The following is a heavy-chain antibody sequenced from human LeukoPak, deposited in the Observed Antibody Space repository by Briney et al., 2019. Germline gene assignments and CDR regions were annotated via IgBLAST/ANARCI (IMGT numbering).Heavy chain of an antibody. CDR3: ARVSGYYYGSGSLYRINWFDP. Sequence: SETLSLTCAVYGGSFSGYYWSWIRQPAGKGLEWIGRIYTSGSTNYNPSLKSRVTMSVDTSKNQFSLKLSSVTAADTAVYYCARVSGYYYGSGSLYRINWFDPWGQGTLVTVSS. CDR1: GGSFSGYY. CDR2: IYTSGST. J-gene: IGHJ5*02. V-gene: IGHV4-59*10. D-gene: IGHD3-10*01.